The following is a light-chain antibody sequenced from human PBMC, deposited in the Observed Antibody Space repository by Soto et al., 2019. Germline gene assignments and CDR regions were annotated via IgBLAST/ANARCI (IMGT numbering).Light chain of an antibody. Sequence: EIVLTQSPGTLSLSPGERATLACRASQSVSCSYFAWYQQKPGQAPRLLISGASSRATGIPDTFSGSGSAPDFTLTISSLEPEDFALYYCQQYGSSPYTFGQGTKLEIK. CDR1: QSVSCSY. CDR3: QQYGSSPYT. V-gene: IGKV3-20*01. J-gene: IGKJ2*01. CDR2: GAS.